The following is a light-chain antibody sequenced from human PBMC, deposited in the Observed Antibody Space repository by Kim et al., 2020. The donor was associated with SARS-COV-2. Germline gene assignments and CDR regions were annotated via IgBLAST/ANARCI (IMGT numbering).Light chain of an antibody. CDR2: PKN. CDR3: KSRDTSGDRLV. V-gene: IGLV3-19*01. J-gene: IGLJ2*01. Sequence: ALGQEVRITCQGDSLRTYYASWYQQKPGQAPALVIYPKNNRPSGIPDRFSGSSSGNTASLTITGAQAEDEADYYCKSRDTSGDRLVFGGGTQLTVL. CDR1: SLRTYY.